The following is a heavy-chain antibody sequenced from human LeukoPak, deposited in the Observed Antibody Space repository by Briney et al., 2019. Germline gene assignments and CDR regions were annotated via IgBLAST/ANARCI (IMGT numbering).Heavy chain of an antibody. V-gene: IGHV4-39*01. CDR3: ARHERGAENLDY. D-gene: IGHD1-1*01. CDR2: MYHSGAT. CDR1: GGSITGGGDY. Sequence: PSETLSLTCIVSGGSITGGGDYWAWIRQPPGRGLEWLGTMYHSGATYNPSLKSRLTMSADTSRVQLSLRLTSVTAADTAVYYCARHERGAENLDYWGQGTLVTVSS. J-gene: IGHJ4*02.